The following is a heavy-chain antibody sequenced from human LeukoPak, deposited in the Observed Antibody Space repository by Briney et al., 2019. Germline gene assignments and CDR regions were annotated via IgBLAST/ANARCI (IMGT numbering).Heavy chain of an antibody. Sequence: GRSLRLSCAASGFTFSSYGMRWVRQAPGKGLEWVAVIWYDGSNKYYADSVKGRFTISRDNSKNTLYLQMNSLRAEDTAVYYCAKTRWELLPEGLLDYWGQGTLVTVSS. V-gene: IGHV3-33*06. CDR2: IWYDGSNK. CDR1: GFTFSSYG. J-gene: IGHJ4*02. CDR3: AKTRWELLPEGLLDY. D-gene: IGHD1-26*01.